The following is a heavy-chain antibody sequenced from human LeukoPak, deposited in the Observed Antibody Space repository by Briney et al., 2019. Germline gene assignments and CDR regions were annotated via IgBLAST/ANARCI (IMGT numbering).Heavy chain of an antibody. D-gene: IGHD4-17*01. CDR3: ARAHHYGDYRALNHFDF. J-gene: IGHJ4*02. Sequence: GGSLRLSCAASGFTFSSYGMNWVRQAPGKGLEWVSSITSGSNYIYYADSVKGRFTISRDNAKNSLFLQMNSLRAEDTAVYYCARAHHYGDYRALNHFDFWGQGTLVTVSS. CDR2: ITSGSNYI. V-gene: IGHV3-21*01. CDR1: GFTFSSYG.